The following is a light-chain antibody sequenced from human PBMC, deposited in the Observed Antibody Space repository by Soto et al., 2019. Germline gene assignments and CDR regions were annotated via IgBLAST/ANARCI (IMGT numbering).Light chain of an antibody. J-gene: IGKJ4*01. CDR2: AAS. V-gene: IGKV1-8*01. CDR1: QGISSY. Sequence: AIRMTQSPSSLSASTGDRVTITCRASQGISSYLAWYQQKPGKAPKLLIYAASTLQSGVPSRFSGSGSGTDFTLTISCLLSEDFATYYCQQYYSYPLTFGGGTKVESK. CDR3: QQYYSYPLT.